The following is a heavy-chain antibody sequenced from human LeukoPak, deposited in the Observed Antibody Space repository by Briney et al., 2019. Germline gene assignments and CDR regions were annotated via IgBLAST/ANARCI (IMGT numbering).Heavy chain of an antibody. D-gene: IGHD6-13*01. Sequence: SETLSLTCTVSVGSISSYYWSWIRQPPGKGLEWIGYIYYSGSTNYNPSLKSRVTISVDTSKNQFSLKLSSVTAADTAVYYCARDPVLESSWPDDAFDIWGQGTMVTVSS. J-gene: IGHJ3*02. CDR3: ARDPVLESSWPDDAFDI. CDR2: IYYSGST. CDR1: VGSISSYY. V-gene: IGHV4-59*12.